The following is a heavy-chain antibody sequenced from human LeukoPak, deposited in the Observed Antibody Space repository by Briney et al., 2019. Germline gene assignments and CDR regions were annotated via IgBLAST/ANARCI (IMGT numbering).Heavy chain of an antibody. D-gene: IGHD3-10*01. V-gene: IGHV4-39*07. J-gene: IGHJ3*02. CDR3: ARLGFGDPWAFDI. Sequence: ATIYYTGNTYYNPSLKSRVTISIDTSENQFSLKLTSVTAADTAMYYCARLGFGDPWAFDIWGQGTVVTVSS. CDR2: IYYTGNT.